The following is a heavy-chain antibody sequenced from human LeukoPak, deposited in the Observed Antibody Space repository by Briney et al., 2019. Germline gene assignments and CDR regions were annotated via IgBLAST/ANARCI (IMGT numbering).Heavy chain of an antibody. CDR2: MNPNSGNT. J-gene: IGHJ6*03. D-gene: IGHD3-10*01. CDR1: GYTFTSYD. Sequence: ASVKASCKASGYTFTSYDINWVRQATGQGLEWMGWMNPNSGNTGYAQKFQGRVTMTRNTSISTAYMELSSLRSEDTAVYYCARGRRFLPRYYYYMDVWGKGTTVTVSS. V-gene: IGHV1-8*01. CDR3: ARGRRFLPRYYYYMDV.